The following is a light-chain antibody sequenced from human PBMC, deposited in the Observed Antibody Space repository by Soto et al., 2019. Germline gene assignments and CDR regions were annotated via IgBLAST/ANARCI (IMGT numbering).Light chain of an antibody. CDR1: SNDVGGYNY. Sequence: QSVLTQPASVSGSPGQSVTISCTGTSNDVGGYNYVSWYQQHPGKAPKLVIYEVSHRPSGISGRFSGSKSGNTASLTISGLQLDDEADYFCSSYTTSSPYVFGAGTKLTVL. V-gene: IGLV2-14*01. CDR2: EVS. J-gene: IGLJ1*01. CDR3: SSYTTSSPYV.